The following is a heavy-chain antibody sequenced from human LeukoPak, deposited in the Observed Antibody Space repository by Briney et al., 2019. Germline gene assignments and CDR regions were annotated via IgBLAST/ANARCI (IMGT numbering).Heavy chain of an antibody. Sequence: GGSLRLSCAASGFTFSSYWMSWVRQAPGKGLEWVTSIDQDGSDKFSVDSVKGRFTTSRDNARNSMYLQMNSLRAEDTAVYYCARASLGWFDPWGQGTLVTVSS. D-gene: IGHD7-27*01. V-gene: IGHV3-7*01. CDR1: GFTFSSYW. CDR3: ARASLGWFDP. J-gene: IGHJ5*02. CDR2: IDQDGSDK.